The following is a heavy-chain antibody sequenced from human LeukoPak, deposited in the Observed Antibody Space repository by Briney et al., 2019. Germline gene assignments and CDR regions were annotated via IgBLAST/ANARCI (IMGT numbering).Heavy chain of an antibody. V-gene: IGHV1-8*03. CDR2: MNPNSGNT. Sequence: ASVKVSCKASGYTFTSYDINWVRQATGQGLEWMGWMNPNSGNTGYAQKFQGRVTITRNTSISTAYMELSSLRSEDTAVYYCARVRGYCSGGSCYPYYYYYYMDVWGKGTTVTVSS. CDR1: GYTFTSYD. CDR3: ARVRGYCSGGSCYPYYYYYYMDV. D-gene: IGHD2-15*01. J-gene: IGHJ6*03.